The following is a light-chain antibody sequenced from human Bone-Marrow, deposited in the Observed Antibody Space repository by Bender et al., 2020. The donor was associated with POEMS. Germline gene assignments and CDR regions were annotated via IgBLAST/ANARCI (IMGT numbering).Light chain of an antibody. J-gene: IGLJ3*02. Sequence: QSVLTQPPSASETPGQRVTISCSGGSSNIKNHYVYWFQQLPGTAPKLLIYSSHRRPSEVPDRFSGSRSGTSASLAISGLQSEDEADYYCAVWDDSLNGWVFGGGTKLTVL. V-gene: IGLV1-44*01. CDR3: AVWDDSLNGWV. CDR1: SSNIKNHY. CDR2: SSH.